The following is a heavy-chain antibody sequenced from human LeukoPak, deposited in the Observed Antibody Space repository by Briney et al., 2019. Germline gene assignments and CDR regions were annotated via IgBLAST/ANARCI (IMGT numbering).Heavy chain of an antibody. Sequence: GGSLRLSCAASGFTFSSYAMSWVRQAPGKGLEWLSYISGSSRDTSYADSVKGRFTISRDNAKKSLYLQMNSLRAEDTAVYYCARDRGVTLTLLWGQGTLVTVSS. CDR3: ARDRGVTLTLL. CDR1: GFTFSSYA. V-gene: IGHV3-21*05. CDR2: ISGSSRDT. J-gene: IGHJ4*02. D-gene: IGHD3-10*01.